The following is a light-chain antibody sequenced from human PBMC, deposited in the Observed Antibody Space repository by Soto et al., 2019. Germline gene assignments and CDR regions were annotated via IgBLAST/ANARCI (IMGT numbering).Light chain of an antibody. CDR3: QQRSDRYT. J-gene: IGKJ2*01. Sequence: EIVLTQSPATLSLSPGERATLSCRASQSVSNFLGWYQQKPGQAPRLLIYDASTRATGTPARFSGSGSGTDSITTISILEAEFSGFYYWQQRSDRYTFGQGTKLEIK. V-gene: IGKV3-11*01. CDR2: DAS. CDR1: QSVSNF.